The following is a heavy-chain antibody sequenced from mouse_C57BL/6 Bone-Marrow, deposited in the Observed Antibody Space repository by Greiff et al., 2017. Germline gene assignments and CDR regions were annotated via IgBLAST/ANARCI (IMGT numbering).Heavy chain of an antibody. CDR1: GFTFSDFY. CDR2: SRNKANDYTT. J-gene: IGHJ1*03. V-gene: IGHV7-1*01. Sequence: EVNLVESGGGLVQSGRSLRLSCATSGFTFSDFYMEWVRQAPGKGLEWIAASRNKANDYTTEYSASVKGRFIVSRDTSQSILYLQMKAMRAEDTAIYYCARDDSKRYYDVRGTGTTVTVSS. CDR3: ARDDSKRYYDV. D-gene: IGHD2-5*01.